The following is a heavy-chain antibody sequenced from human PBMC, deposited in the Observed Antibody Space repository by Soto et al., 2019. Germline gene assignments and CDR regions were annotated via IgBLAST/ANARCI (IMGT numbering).Heavy chain of an antibody. Sequence: PGGSLRLSCAASGFTFSSYEMNWVRQAPGKGLEWVSYISSSGSTIYYADSVKGRFTISRDNAKNSLYLQMNSLRAEDTAVYYCARDCPYYDFWSGYYTANWFDPWGQGTLVTVYS. D-gene: IGHD3-3*01. J-gene: IGHJ5*02. V-gene: IGHV3-48*03. CDR2: ISSSGSTI. CDR3: ARDCPYYDFWSGYYTANWFDP. CDR1: GFTFSSYE.